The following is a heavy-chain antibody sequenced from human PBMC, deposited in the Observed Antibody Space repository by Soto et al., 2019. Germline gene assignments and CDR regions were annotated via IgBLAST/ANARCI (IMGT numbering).Heavy chain of an antibody. Sequence: QLQLQESGSGLVKPSQTLSLTCTVSGGSISSGGYSWSWIRQAPGKGLEWIGYIFHTGSTYYNPSLKGRVSISVDRSNDQFSLKLNSVTAADTAVYYCARGGATKLDYWGQGTLVTVSS. V-gene: IGHV4-30-2*01. CDR1: GGSISSGGYS. D-gene: IGHD5-12*01. CDR2: IFHTGST. CDR3: ARGGATKLDY. J-gene: IGHJ4*02.